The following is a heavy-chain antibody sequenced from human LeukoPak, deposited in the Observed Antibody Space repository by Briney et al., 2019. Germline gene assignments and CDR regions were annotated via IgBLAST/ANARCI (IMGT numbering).Heavy chain of an antibody. CDR3: VRQMIRFWFDP. D-gene: IGHD3-16*01. Sequence: GECLRLSCVASGFTFSLYWMTWVRQFPGKGLEWVADINPDGSQKYSVDSVKGRFTISRDNARNAVFLQMNSLRDDDTAVYYCVRQMIRFWFDPWGQGSRVTVSS. V-gene: IGHV3-7*01. CDR1: GFTFSLYW. J-gene: IGHJ5*02. CDR2: INPDGSQK.